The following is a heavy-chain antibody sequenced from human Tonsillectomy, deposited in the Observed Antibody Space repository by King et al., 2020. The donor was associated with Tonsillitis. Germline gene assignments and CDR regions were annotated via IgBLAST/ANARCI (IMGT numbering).Heavy chain of an antibody. V-gene: IGHV3-7*03. D-gene: IGHD6-19*01. CDR3: ARGDGQWLV. CDR1: GFTFSSYW. Sequence: VQLVESGGGLVQPGGSLRLSCAASGFTFSSYWMSWVRQAPGKGLECVSNIKQYGSENYYVDSLKGRLTISRDNAKDSLYLQMNSLRAEDTALYYCARGDGQWLVWGQGTLVTVSS. J-gene: IGHJ4*02. CDR2: IKQYGSEN.